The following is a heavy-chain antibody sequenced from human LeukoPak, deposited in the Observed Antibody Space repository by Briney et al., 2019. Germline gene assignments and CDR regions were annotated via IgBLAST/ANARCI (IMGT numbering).Heavy chain of an antibody. CDR2: IYYSGST. J-gene: IGHJ4*02. CDR3: ARHEGTSGWPFDY. D-gene: IGHD6-19*01. Sequence: PSETLSLTCTASGGSISSCYWSWIRQPPGKGLEWIGNIYYSGSTDYNPSLKSRVTISVDTSKNQFSLKLSSVTAADTAVYYCARHEGTSGWPFDYWGQGTLVTVSS. CDR1: GGSISSCY. V-gene: IGHV4-59*08.